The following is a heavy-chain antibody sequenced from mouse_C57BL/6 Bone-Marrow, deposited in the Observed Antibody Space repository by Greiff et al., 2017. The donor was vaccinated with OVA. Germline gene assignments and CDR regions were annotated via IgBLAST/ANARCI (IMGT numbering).Heavy chain of an antibody. CDR1: GYTFTSYW. V-gene: IGHV1-55*01. CDR3: ARDLLWLRRDYYAMDY. D-gene: IGHD2-2*01. J-gene: IGHJ4*01. Sequence: QVQLQQPGAELVKPGASVKMSCKASGYTFTSYWITWVKQRPGQGLEWIGDIYPGSGSTNYNEKFKSKATLTVDTSSSTAYMQLSSLTSEDSAVYYCARDLLWLRRDYYAMDYWGQGTSVTVSS. CDR2: IYPGSGST.